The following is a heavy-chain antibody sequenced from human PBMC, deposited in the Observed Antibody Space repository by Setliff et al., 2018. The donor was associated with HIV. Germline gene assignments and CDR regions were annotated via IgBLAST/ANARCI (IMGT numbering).Heavy chain of an antibody. Sequence: GGSLRLSCAASGFTFNSYWMHWVRQAPGKGLMWVSHINNDETITKYADSVKGRFTISRDNAKNTVYLQMNSLRPEDTAVYFCARAIRNANSLINWFDPWGQGTPVTVSS. CDR2: INNDETIT. J-gene: IGHJ5*02. D-gene: IGHD3-16*01. CDR1: GFTFNSYW. CDR3: ARAIRNANSLINWFDP. V-gene: IGHV3-74*01.